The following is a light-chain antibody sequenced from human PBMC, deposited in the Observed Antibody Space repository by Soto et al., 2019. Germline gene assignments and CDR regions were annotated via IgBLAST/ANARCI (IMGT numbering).Light chain of an antibody. CDR3: QQYGGAPFT. Sequence: EIVLTQSPGTLSLSPGERATLSCRASQSVSNNYLAWYQQKPGQTPRLLIYGGATRATDVPDRFSGSGSGTDFALTISRLEPEDSAVYYCQQYGGAPFTFGPGTRVDVK. J-gene: IGKJ3*01. CDR1: QSVSNNY. V-gene: IGKV3-20*01. CDR2: GGA.